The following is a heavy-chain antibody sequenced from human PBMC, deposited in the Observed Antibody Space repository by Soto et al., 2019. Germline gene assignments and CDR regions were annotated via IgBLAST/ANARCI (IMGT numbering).Heavy chain of an antibody. Sequence: GGSLRLSCAASGFTFRSYAMHWVRQAPGKGLVWVALISYDGNNTYFADSVKGRFTISRDDSKNTLSLQMNSLGAEDTAVYYCARVSSDPDHLLFIYYSYGMDVWGQGTTVTVSS. V-gene: IGHV3-30-3*01. J-gene: IGHJ6*02. CDR2: ISYDGNNT. D-gene: IGHD2-2*01. CDR1: GFTFRSYA. CDR3: ARVSSDPDHLLFIYYSYGMDV.